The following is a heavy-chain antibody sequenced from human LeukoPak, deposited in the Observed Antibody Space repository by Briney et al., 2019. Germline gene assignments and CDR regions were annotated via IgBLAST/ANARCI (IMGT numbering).Heavy chain of an antibody. Sequence: GGSLRLTCAASGFTFSRYAMSWVRQTPGKGLDWVSAIRACGDITYYADSVKGRFTISRDNSKNALYLQMNSLRAEDTAVYYCAKMRPEIVVVAEIDYWGQGTLVTVSS. J-gene: IGHJ4*02. D-gene: IGHD2-15*01. V-gene: IGHV3-23*01. CDR2: IRACGDIT. CDR3: AKMRPEIVVVAEIDY. CDR1: GFTFSRYA.